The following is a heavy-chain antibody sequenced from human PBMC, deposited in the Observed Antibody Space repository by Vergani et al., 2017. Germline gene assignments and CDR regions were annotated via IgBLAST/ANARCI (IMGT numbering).Heavy chain of an antibody. CDR3: ARQYCSSTSCYSVGFDP. V-gene: IGHV4-31*03. CDR2: IYYSGST. J-gene: IGHJ5*02. D-gene: IGHD2-2*01. CDR1: GGSISSGGYY. Sequence: QVQLQESGPGLVKPSQTLSLTCTVSGGSISSGGYYWSWIRQHPGKGLEWIGYIYYSGSTYYNPSLKSRVTISVDTSKNQFSLKLSSVTAADTAVYYCARQYCSSTSCYSVGFDPWGQGTLVTVSS.